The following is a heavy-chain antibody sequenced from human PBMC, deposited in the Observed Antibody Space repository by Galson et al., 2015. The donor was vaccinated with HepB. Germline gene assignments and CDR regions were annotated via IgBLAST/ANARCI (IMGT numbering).Heavy chain of an antibody. CDR2: LSYDGSYR. CDR1: GFTFSNYA. J-gene: IGHJ5*02. V-gene: IGHV3-30*18. Sequence: SLRLSCAASGFTFSNYAVHWVRQAPGKGLEWMAVLSYDGSYRYYADSLKGRFIVSRDSSRSILYLQMNNLRAEDTAVYYCAKGGPGRIGMMINRELGFDPGAEGTPVTVSS. D-gene: IGHD3-22*01. CDR3: AKGGPGRIGMMINRELGFDP.